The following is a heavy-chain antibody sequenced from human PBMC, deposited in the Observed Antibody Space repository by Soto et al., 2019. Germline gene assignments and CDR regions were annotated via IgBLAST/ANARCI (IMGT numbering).Heavy chain of an antibody. J-gene: IGHJ3*02. D-gene: IGHD3-16*01. CDR2: IKRDGSER. CDR3: ARDVSTGRRPLYLDAFEI. CDR1: GFTFSNYW. V-gene: IGHV3-7*05. Sequence: EVQLVESGGGLVQPGGSLRLSCEASGFTFSNYWMTWVRQAPGKGLEWVANIKRDGSERSYLDSVRGRFTVSRDNAKDSLLLQMASLRAEDTALYYCARDVSTGRRPLYLDAFEIWGQGTMVTVSS.